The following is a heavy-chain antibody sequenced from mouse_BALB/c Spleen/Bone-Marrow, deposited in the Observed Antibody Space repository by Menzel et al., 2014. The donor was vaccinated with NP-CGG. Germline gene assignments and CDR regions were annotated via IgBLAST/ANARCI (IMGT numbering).Heavy chain of an antibody. D-gene: IGHD4-1*01. CDR3: ALGLPYFDY. J-gene: IGHJ2*01. CDR1: GYTFTSSW. CDR2: IHPNSGNT. Sequence: VQLQQSGSVLVRPGVSVELSCKASGYTFTSSWMHWAKQRPGQGLEWIGEIHPNSGNTNYNEKFKGKATLTVDTSSSTAYVDLNSLTSEDSAVYYCALGLPYFDYWGQGTTLTVSS. V-gene: IGHV1S130*01.